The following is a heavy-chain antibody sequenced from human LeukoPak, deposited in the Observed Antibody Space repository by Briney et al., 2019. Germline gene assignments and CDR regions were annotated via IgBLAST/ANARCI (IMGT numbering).Heavy chain of an antibody. CDR3: ARADPLYCGGGNCYYDS. D-gene: IGHD2-15*01. J-gene: IGHJ4*02. V-gene: IGHV3-21*06. CDR1: GFTFSSYI. CDR2: ITSDSSHT. Sequence: GGSLRLSCAASGFTFSSYIMNWVRQAPGKGLEWVSAITSDSSHTYYADSVKGRFTVSRDNAKNSLYLQMNSLRAEDMAVYYCARADPLYCGGGNCYYDSWGQGTLVTVSS.